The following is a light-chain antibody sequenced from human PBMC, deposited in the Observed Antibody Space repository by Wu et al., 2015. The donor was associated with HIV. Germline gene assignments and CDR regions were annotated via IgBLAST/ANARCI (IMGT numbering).Light chain of an antibody. Sequence: DIQMTQSPSTLSASVGDRVTITCRASQSISSWLAWYQKKPGKAPKLLIYMASTLEAGVPSRFSGSGSGTEFTLTISSLQPDDFATYYCQQYDSYSTFGQGTKVEIK. CDR3: QQYDSYST. CDR1: QSISSW. J-gene: IGKJ1*01. V-gene: IGKV1-5*03. CDR2: MAS.